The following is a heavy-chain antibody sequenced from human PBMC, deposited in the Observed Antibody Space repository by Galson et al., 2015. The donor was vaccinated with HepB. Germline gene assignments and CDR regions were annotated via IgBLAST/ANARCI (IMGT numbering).Heavy chain of an antibody. Sequence: SLRLSCAASGFTFSSYSMNWVRQAPGKGLEWVSSISSSSSYIYYADSVKGRFTISRDNAKNSLYLQMNSLRAEDTAVYYCAREDGDGLWFGEPNYGMDVWGQGTTVTVSS. CDR3: AREDGDGLWFGEPNYGMDV. CDR2: ISSSSSYI. D-gene: IGHD3-10*01. J-gene: IGHJ6*02. CDR1: GFTFSSYS. V-gene: IGHV3-21*01.